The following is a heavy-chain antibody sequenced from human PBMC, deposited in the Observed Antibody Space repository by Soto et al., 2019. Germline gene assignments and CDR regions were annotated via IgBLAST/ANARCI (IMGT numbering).Heavy chain of an antibody. CDR1: GYTFTSYG. CDR3: ARGNIVVVPAASDY. CDR2: ISAYNGNT. D-gene: IGHD2-2*01. Sequence: ASVKVSCKASGYTFTSYGISWVRQAPGQGLEWMGWISAYNGNTNYAQKLQGRVTMTTDTSTSTAYMELRSLRSNDTAVYYCARGNIVVVPAASDYWGQGTLVTVSS. J-gene: IGHJ4*02. V-gene: IGHV1-18*01.